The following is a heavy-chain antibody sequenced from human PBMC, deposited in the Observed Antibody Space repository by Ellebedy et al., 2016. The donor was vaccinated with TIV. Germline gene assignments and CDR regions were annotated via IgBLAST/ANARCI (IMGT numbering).Heavy chain of an antibody. CDR2: IGTAGDT. V-gene: IGHV3-13*01. J-gene: IGHJ4*02. CDR1: GFTFSSYD. D-gene: IGHD3-10*01. CDR3: ARPRITMVRGVITQYFDY. Sequence: GESLKISXAASGFTFSSYDMHWVRQATGKGLEWVSAIGTAGDTYYPGSVKGRFTISRENAKNSLYLQMNSLRAEDAAVYYCARPRITMVRGVITQYFDYWGQGTLVTVSS.